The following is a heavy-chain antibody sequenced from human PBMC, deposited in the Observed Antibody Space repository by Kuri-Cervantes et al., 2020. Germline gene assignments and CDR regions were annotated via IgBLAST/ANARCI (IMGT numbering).Heavy chain of an antibody. CDR3: ARISWGTMIMVGAGFDI. V-gene: IGHV4-30-4*08. D-gene: IGHD3-22*01. CDR1: GGSITNAEYY. J-gene: IGHJ3*02. CDR2: IYYNGDT. Sequence: SETLSLTCSVSGGSITNAEYYWSWLRQPPGKGLEYIGYIYYNGDTAYSPSLKSRLIISVDTSKNHFSLKLSSVTAADTAVYYCARISWGTMIMVGAGFDIWGQGTMVTVSS.